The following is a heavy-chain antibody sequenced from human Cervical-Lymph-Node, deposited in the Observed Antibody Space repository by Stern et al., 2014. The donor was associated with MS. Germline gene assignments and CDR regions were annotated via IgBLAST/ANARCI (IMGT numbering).Heavy chain of an antibody. CDR1: GFTFSSYG. Sequence: VQLEESGGGVVQPGRSLRLSCAASGFTFSSYGMHWVRQAPGKGLEWVAVIWYAGSNKYYADSVKGRFTISRDNSKNTLYLQMNSLRAEDTAVYYCASGYCSGGSCYPDRWFDPWGQGTLVTVSS. D-gene: IGHD2-15*01. J-gene: IGHJ5*02. CDR2: IWYAGSNK. CDR3: ASGYCSGGSCYPDRWFDP. V-gene: IGHV3-33*01.